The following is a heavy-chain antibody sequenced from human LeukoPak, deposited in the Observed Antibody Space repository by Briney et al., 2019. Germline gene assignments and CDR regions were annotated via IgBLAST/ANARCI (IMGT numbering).Heavy chain of an antibody. V-gene: IGHV4-31*03. CDR3: ARRKARAWFDP. J-gene: IGHJ5*02. Sequence: SQTLSLTCTVSGVSINSDGYYWIWIRQHPGKGLEWIAYIYYSGNTYYNPSLKSRVTISVDTSENHVSLKLSSATAADTAVYYCARRKARAWFDPWGQGTLVTVSS. CDR2: IYYSGNT. CDR1: GVSINSDGYY.